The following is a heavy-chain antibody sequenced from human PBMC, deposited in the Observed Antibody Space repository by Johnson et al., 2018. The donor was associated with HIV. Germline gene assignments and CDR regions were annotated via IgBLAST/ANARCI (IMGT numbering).Heavy chain of an antibody. CDR1: GFTFNSYA. CDR2: ISYDGSNK. CDR3: ARAYNDAFDI. Sequence: VQLVESGGGVVQPGRSLRLSCAASGFTFNSYAMHWVRQAPGRGLEWVAVISYDGSNKYYADSVKGRFTISRDNSKNTLYLQMNSLRAEDTAVFYCARAYNDAFDIWGQGTMVTVSS. D-gene: IGHD5-24*01. J-gene: IGHJ3*02. V-gene: IGHV3-30-3*01.